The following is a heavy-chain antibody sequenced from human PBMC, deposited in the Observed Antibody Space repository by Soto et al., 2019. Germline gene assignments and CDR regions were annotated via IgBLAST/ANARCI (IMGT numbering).Heavy chain of an antibody. D-gene: IGHD5-18*01. J-gene: IGHJ6*02. Sequence: SETLSLTCTVSGGSISSGGYYWSCIRQHPGKGLEWIGYIYYSGSTYYNPSLKSRVTISVDTSKNQFSLKLSSVTAADTAVYYCARMDTAMVPYYYYGMDVWGQGTTVTVSS. V-gene: IGHV4-31*03. CDR2: IYYSGST. CDR1: GGSISSGGYY. CDR3: ARMDTAMVPYYYYGMDV.